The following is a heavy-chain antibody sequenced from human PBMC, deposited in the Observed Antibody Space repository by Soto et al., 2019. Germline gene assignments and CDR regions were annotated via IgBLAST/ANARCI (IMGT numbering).Heavy chain of an antibody. J-gene: IGHJ3*02. Sequence: QVQLVESGGGVVQPGRSLRLSCAASGFTFSSYGMHWVRQAPGKGLEWVAVISYDGSNKYYADSVKGRFTISRDNSKNTLYLQMNSLRAEDTAVYYCAKEVLGQWLGADAFDIWGQGTMVTVSS. V-gene: IGHV3-30*18. CDR3: AKEVLGQWLGADAFDI. CDR1: GFTFSSYG. CDR2: ISYDGSNK. D-gene: IGHD6-19*01.